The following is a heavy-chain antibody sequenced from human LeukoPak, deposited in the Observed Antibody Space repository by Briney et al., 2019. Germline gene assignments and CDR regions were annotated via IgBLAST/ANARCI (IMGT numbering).Heavy chain of an antibody. CDR2: INHSGST. Sequence: SETLSLTCAVYGGSFSGYYWSWLRQPPGKGLEWIGEINHSGSTSYNPSLKSRVTISVDTSKNQFSLKLSAVTAADTAVYYCARHSAIWFGDLLGKYCDYWGRGTLVTVSS. J-gene: IGHJ4*02. CDR3: ARHSAIWFGDLLGKYCDY. V-gene: IGHV4-34*01. D-gene: IGHD3-10*01. CDR1: GGSFSGYY.